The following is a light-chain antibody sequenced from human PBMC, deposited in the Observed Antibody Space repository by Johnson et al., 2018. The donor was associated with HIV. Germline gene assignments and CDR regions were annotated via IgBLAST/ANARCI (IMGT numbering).Light chain of an antibody. V-gene: IGLV1-51*01. Sequence: QSVFTQPPSLSAAPGQKVTISCSGSSSDIGNNYVSWYQHLPGTAPKLLIYDNDKRPSGIPDRFSGSKSGTSATLGIAGLQTGDEADYYCGTWDSSLNAYVFGAATKVAVL. CDR3: GTWDSSLNAYV. J-gene: IGLJ1*01. CDR2: DND. CDR1: SSDIGNNY.